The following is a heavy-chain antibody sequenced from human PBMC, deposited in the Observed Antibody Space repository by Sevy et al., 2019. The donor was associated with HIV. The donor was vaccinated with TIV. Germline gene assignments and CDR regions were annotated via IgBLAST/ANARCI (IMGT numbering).Heavy chain of an antibody. J-gene: IGHJ4*02. D-gene: IGHD6-19*01. CDR3: AKVFLAEIAVTYSASFDN. CDR2: ITMSGAGT. CDR1: GFTFSSYA. Sequence: GGSLRLSCAASGFTFSSYAMTWVRQAPGKGLEWVSGITMSGAGTYYADSVKGRFTISRDNSNNTLYLQMNSLRADDTAVYYCAKVFLAEIAVTYSASFDNWGQGTRVTVSS. V-gene: IGHV3-23*01.